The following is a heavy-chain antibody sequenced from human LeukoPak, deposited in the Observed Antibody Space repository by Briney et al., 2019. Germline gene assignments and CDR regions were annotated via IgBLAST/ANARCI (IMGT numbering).Heavy chain of an antibody. J-gene: IGHJ4*02. D-gene: IGHD3-10*02. CDR2: ISSSSSYT. CDR3: ARSTFGELLLFDY. CDR1: GFTVSSNY. V-gene: IGHV3-11*03. Sequence: GGSLRLSCAASGFTVSSNYMSWVRQAPGKGLEWVSYISSSSSYTNYADSVKGRFTISRDNAKNSLYLQMNSLRAEDTAVYYCARSTFGELLLFDYWGQGTLVTVSS.